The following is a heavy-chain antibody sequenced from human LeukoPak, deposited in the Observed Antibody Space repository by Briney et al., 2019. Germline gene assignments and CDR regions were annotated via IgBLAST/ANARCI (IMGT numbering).Heavy chain of an antibody. D-gene: IGHD3-3*01. CDR1: GFTFSSYA. CDR3: AKAYDFWSGGYYYYGMDV. CDR2: ISYDGSNK. Sequence: GGSLRLSCAASGFTFSSYAMHWVRQAPGKGLEWVAVISYDGSNKYYADSVKGRFTISRDNSKNTLYLQMNSLRAEDTAVYYCAKAYDFWSGGYYYYGMDVWGQGTTVTVSS. J-gene: IGHJ6*02. V-gene: IGHV3-30-3*01.